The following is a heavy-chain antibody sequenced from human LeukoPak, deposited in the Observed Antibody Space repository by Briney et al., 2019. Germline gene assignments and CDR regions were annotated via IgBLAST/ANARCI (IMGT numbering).Heavy chain of an antibody. CDR3: ARDGARLDI. J-gene: IGHJ3*02. V-gene: IGHV7-4-1*02. D-gene: IGHD4/OR15-4a*01. CDR2: ITTDTGNP. Sequence: ASVKVSCKASGYTFTNYAINWVRQAPGQGLEWMGWITTDTGNPTYAQGFAGRFVFSLDTSVTTAYLQITSLKAEDTAVYYCARDGARLDIWGQGTMVSVSS. CDR1: GYTFTNYA.